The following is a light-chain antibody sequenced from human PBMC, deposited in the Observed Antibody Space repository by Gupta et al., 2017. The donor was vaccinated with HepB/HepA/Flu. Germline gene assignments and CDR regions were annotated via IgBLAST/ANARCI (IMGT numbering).Light chain of an antibody. Sequence: QSALTQPASVSGSPGQSITISCTGTSSDVGNYNLVSWYQQHPDKAPKLIFYEVSTRPSGVSHRFSGSKSGNTASLTISGLRPEDEADYYCCSYARFSTYVFGTGTKVTVL. V-gene: IGLV2-23*02. CDR3: CSYARFSTYV. CDR1: SSDVGNYNL. CDR2: EVS. J-gene: IGLJ1*01.